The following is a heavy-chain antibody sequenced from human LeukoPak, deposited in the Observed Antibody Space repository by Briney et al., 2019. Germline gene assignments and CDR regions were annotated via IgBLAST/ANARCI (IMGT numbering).Heavy chain of an antibody. Sequence: SETLSLTCTVSGGSISSGTYYWGWIRQPPGKGLEWIGSNPSLKSRVTMSVDTSKNQFSLKLSSVTAADTAVYYRARVWRSSSSPYFFDYWGQGTLVTVSS. CDR1: GGSISSGTYY. D-gene: IGHD6-13*01. J-gene: IGHJ4*02. CDR3: ARVWRSSSSPYFFDY. V-gene: IGHV4-39*01.